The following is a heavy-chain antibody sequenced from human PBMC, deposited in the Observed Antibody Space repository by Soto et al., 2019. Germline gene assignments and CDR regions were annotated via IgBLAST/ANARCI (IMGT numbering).Heavy chain of an antibody. Sequence: QVQLQQWGAGLLKPSETLSLTCAVYDGSFSGYYWNWIRQPPGKGLEWIGEIDHSGGTNYNPSLKSRVIISVDTSKTQFSLRVRSVTAAETAVYYCARGMSHFWSSGAFDICGQGTMVTVSS. CDR2: IDHSGGT. D-gene: IGHD3-3*01. V-gene: IGHV4-34*01. CDR3: ARGMSHFWSSGAFDI. CDR1: DGSFSGYY. J-gene: IGHJ3*02.